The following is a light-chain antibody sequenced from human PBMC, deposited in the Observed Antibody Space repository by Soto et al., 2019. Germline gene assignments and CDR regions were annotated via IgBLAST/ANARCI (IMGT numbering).Light chain of an antibody. J-gene: IGLJ3*02. CDR1: KNDIGSSDY. Sequence: QSALTQPASVSASPGQSITISCTGGKNDIGSSDYVSWYQQHPGKAPKLIIYGVSNRPSGTSDRFSGSKSGNTASLTISGLHADDDADYYCSSSTSSNTLVFGGGTKLTVL. CDR2: GVS. V-gene: IGLV2-14*01. CDR3: SSSTSSNTLV.